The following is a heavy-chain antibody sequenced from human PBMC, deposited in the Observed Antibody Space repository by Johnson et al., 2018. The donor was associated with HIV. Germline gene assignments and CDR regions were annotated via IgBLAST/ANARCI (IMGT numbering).Heavy chain of an antibody. CDR1: GFTFSNAW. D-gene: IGHD2-21*01. Sequence: VQLVESGGGLVKPGGSLRLSCAASGFTFSNAWMTWVRQVTGKGLEWVSAIGTAGDTYYPGSVKGRFTITRENAQNSLYLQMKSLTAGDTAMYYCVRVGEDAFYIWGQGTMVTVSS. CDR3: VRVGEDAFYI. V-gene: IGHV3-13*01. J-gene: IGHJ3*02. CDR2: IGTAGDT.